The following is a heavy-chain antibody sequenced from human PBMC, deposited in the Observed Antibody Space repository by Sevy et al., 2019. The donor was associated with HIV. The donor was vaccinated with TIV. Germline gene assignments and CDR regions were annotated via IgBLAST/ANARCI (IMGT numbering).Heavy chain of an antibody. J-gene: IGHJ4*02. CDR3: ARGPHYYYDSSAFFEY. D-gene: IGHD3-22*01. Sequence: GGSLRLSCTASGFSLSSYEMNWVRQAPGKGLEWVSYIISSGGTIYYADSVKGRFTISRDNAKNSLFLQMNSLRAEDTAVYYCARGPHYYYDSSAFFEYWGQGPLVTVSS. CDR2: IISSGGTI. V-gene: IGHV3-48*03. CDR1: GFSLSSYE.